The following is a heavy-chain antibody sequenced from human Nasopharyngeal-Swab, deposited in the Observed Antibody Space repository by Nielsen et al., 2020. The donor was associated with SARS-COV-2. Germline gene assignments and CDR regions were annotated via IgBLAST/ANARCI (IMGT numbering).Heavy chain of an antibody. CDR3: ARNPYYYDSKEGWFDP. V-gene: IGHV4-31*03. CDR1: GGSISSGGYY. CDR2: IYYGGST. J-gene: IGHJ5*02. D-gene: IGHD3-22*01. Sequence: SETLSLTCTVSGGSISSGGYYWSWIRQHPGKGLEWIGYIYYGGSTYYNPSLKSRVTISVDTSKNQFSLKLSSVTAADTAVYYCARNPYYYDSKEGWFDPWGQGTLVTVSS.